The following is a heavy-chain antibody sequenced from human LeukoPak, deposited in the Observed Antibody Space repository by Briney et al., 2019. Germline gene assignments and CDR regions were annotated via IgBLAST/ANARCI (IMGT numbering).Heavy chain of an antibody. Sequence: GESLKISCKGSGYSFTNYWIAWVRQMPGKGLEWMGIICSSDSDTRYSPSFQGQVTISADKSIGTAYLHWSSLKASDTAMYYCARAGSGSYMGYFDYWGQGTLVTVSS. CDR2: ICSSDSDT. CDR3: ARAGSGSYMGYFDY. V-gene: IGHV5-51*01. D-gene: IGHD3-10*01. CDR1: GYSFTNYW. J-gene: IGHJ4*02.